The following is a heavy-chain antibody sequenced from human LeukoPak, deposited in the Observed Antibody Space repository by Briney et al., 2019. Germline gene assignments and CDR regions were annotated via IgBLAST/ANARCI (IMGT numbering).Heavy chain of an antibody. V-gene: IGHV3-21*01. D-gene: IGHD6-13*01. CDR1: GFTFSSYS. CDR3: ARDSKSGPISSSWLYDAFDI. Sequence: GGSLRLSCAASGFTFSSYSMNWVRQAPGKGLEWVSSISSSSSYIYYADSVKGRFTISRDNAKNSLYLQMNSLRAEDTAVYYCARDSKSGPISSSWLYDAFDIWGQGTMVTVSS. J-gene: IGHJ3*02. CDR2: ISSSSSYI.